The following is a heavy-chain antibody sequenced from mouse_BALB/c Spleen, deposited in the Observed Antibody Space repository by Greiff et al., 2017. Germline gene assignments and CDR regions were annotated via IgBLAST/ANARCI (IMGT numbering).Heavy chain of an antibody. J-gene: IGHJ2*01. CDR3: ARALLRFPFDY. V-gene: IGHV2-6-7*01. CDR1: GFSLTGYG. CDR2: IWGDGST. Sequence: VQRVESGPGLVAPSQSLSITCTVSGFSLTGYGVNWVRQPPGKGLEWLGMIWGDGSTDYNSALKSRLSISKDNSKSQVFLKMNSLQTDDTARYYCARALLRFPFDYWGQGTTLTVSS. D-gene: IGHD1-1*01.